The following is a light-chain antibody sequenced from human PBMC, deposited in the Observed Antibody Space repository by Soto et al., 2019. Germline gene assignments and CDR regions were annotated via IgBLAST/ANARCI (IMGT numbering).Light chain of an antibody. CDR3: QQSYNTPWT. J-gene: IGKJ1*01. Sequence: DIQMTQSTSSLFASVGDRVTITCRASQSISIYLNWYQQKPGETPNVLIYAASSLQSGVPSRFSGIVSGTDFTLTISGLQPEDLANYYCQQSYNTPWTFGQGTRVEIK. CDR1: QSISIY. CDR2: AAS. V-gene: IGKV1-39*01.